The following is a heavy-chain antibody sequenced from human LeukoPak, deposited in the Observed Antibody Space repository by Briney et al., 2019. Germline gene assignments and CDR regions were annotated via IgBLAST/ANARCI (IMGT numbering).Heavy chain of an antibody. Sequence: GGSLRLSCAASGFAFSSYDMHWVRQATGKGLEWVSVIGTAGDTYYAGSVKGRFTISRENAKNSLYLQMNSLTAGDTAVYYCSRVGTSGWPNYFDSWGQGTLVTVSS. CDR3: SRVGTSGWPNYFDS. CDR1: GFAFSSYD. J-gene: IGHJ4*02. V-gene: IGHV3-13*04. D-gene: IGHD6-19*01. CDR2: IGTAGDT.